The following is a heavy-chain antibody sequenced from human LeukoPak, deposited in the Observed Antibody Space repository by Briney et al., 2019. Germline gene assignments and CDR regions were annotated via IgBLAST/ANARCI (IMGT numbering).Heavy chain of an antibody. Sequence: PGGSLRLSCEASGFTFSTYNMNWVRQAPGKRLEWVSSITSSSSYVFYADSVKGRFTISRDNAKNSLYLQMNSLRAEDTAVYYCARDQYCSSTSCFEKLGWFDPWGQGTLVTVSS. J-gene: IGHJ5*02. CDR2: ITSSSSYV. V-gene: IGHV3-21*01. CDR3: ARDQYCSSTSCFEKLGWFDP. CDR1: GFTFSTYN. D-gene: IGHD2-2*01.